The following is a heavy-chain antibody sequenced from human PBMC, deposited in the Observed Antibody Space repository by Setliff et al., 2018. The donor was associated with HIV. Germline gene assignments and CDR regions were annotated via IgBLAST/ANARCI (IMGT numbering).Heavy chain of an antibody. D-gene: IGHD6-19*01. CDR1: GGSISSGGYY. CDR2: IYYSGST. CDR3: AREKRSGFSSGWTNWFDP. Sequence: TSETLSLTCTVSGGSISSGGYYWSWIRQHPGKGLEWIGYIYYSGSTYYNPSLKSRVTISVDTSKNQFSLKLSSVTAADTAVYYCAREKRSGFSSGWTNWFDPWGQGTLVTVSS. V-gene: IGHV4-31*03. J-gene: IGHJ5*02.